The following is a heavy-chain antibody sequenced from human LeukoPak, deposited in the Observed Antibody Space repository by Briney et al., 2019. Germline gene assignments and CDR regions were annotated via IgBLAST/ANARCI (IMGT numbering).Heavy chain of an antibody. D-gene: IGHD1-26*01. CDR2: IKQDGSEK. CDR1: GFSFSNYW. CDR3: ARDKIVGATLLDY. V-gene: IGHV3-7*01. Sequence: PGGSLRFSGAASGFSFSNYWMSWVRQAPGKGLEWVANIKQDGSEKYYVDSVKGRFTISRDNAKNSLYLQMNSLRAEDTAVYYCARDKIVGATLLDYWGQGTLVTVSS. J-gene: IGHJ4*02.